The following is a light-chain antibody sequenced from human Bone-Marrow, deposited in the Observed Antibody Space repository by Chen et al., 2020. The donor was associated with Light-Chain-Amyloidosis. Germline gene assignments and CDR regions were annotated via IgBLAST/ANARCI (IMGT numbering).Light chain of an antibody. CDR1: DIGSTS. J-gene: IGLJ3*02. V-gene: IGLV3-21*02. Sequence: YVLTQPPSESVAPGQTARITCGGDDIGSTSVHWYQQKPGKAPVLVVYDDSDRPSGITERFSGSNSGNTATLTISRVEAGDEADYYCQVWDSNSDHPVFGGGTKLTVL. CDR3: QVWDSNSDHPV. CDR2: DDS.